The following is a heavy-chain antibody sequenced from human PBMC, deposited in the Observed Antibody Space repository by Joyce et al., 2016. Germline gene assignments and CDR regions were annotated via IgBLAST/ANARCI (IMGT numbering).Heavy chain of an antibody. D-gene: IGHD4-17*01. J-gene: IGHJ5*02. CDR2: MKPNSGNT. Sequence: QVQLVQSGAEVKKPGASVKVSRKASGYTFTSYDINWVRQATGKGLEWMAWMKPNSGNTGYAQKFQCRVTMTWNTSISSAYMEVSSLRSEDTAIYYCARERNFGDLSFDPWGQGTLVTVSS. CDR1: GYTFTSYD. CDR3: ARERNFGDLSFDP. V-gene: IGHV1-8*01.